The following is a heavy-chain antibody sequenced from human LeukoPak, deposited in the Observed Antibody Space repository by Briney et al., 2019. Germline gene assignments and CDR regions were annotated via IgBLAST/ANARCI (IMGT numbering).Heavy chain of an antibody. CDR2: ISYDGSNK. V-gene: IGHV3-30*03. D-gene: IGHD6-13*01. CDR3: ARDRSIAAARTYFDY. J-gene: IGHJ4*02. CDR1: GFTFSSYS. Sequence: GGSLRLSCAASGFTFSSYSMNWVRQAPGKGLEWVAVISYDGSNKYYADSVKGRFTISRDNSKNTLYLQMNSLRAEDTAVYYCARDRSIAAARTYFDYWGQGTLVTVSS.